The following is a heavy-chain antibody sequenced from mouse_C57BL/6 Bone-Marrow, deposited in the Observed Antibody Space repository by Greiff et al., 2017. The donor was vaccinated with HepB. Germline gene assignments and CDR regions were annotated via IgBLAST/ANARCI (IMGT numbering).Heavy chain of an antibody. D-gene: IGHD2-4*01. CDR3: TRGYDYDPYYYAMDY. CDR2: IRNKANNHAT. J-gene: IGHJ4*01. V-gene: IGHV6-6*01. CDR1: GFTFSDAW. Sequence: VQLKESGGGLVQPGGSMKLSCAASGFTFSDAWMDWVRQSPEKGLEWVAEIRNKANNHATYYAESVKGRFTISRDDSKSSVYLQMNSLRAEDTGIYYCTRGYDYDPYYYAMDYWGQGTSVTVSS.